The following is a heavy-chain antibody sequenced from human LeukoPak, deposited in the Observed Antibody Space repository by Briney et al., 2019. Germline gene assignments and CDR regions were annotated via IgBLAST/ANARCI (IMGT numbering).Heavy chain of an antibody. D-gene: IGHD3-22*01. Sequence: PSETLSLTCAVSGYSISSGYYWGWIRQPPGEGLEWIGSIYHSGSTYYNPSLKSRVTISVDTSKNQFSLKLRSVTAADTAVYYCARHQYYFDTSGHYPDYWGQGALVTVSS. J-gene: IGHJ4*02. CDR3: ARHQYYFDTSGHYPDY. CDR1: GYSISSGYY. CDR2: IYHSGST. V-gene: IGHV4-38-2*01.